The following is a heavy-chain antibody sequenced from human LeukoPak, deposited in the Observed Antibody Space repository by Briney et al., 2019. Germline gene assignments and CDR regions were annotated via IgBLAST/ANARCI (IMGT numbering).Heavy chain of an antibody. CDR2: IYTTGST. Sequence: PSETLSLTCTVSDDSINDYYWSWIRQPAGKGLEWIGRIYTTGSTNYNPSLKSRVTMSIDMSKNQFSLNLSSVTAADTAVYYCARGGEWSYDYWAREPWSPSPQ. J-gene: IGHJ4*02. V-gene: IGHV4-4*07. CDR1: DDSINDYY. CDR3: ARGGEWSYDY. D-gene: IGHD3-3*01.